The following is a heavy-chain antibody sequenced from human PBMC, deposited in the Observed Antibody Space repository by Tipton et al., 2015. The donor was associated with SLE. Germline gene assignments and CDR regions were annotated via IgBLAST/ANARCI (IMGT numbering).Heavy chain of an antibody. J-gene: IGHJ6*03. CDR2: IYYSGGT. CDR1: GGSISSSSYY. V-gene: IGHV4-39*01. D-gene: IGHD1-14*01. CDR3: ARVIYNYYMDV. Sequence: TLSLTCTVSGGSISSSSYYWGWIRQPPGKGLEWIGSIYYSGGTYYNPSLKSRVTISVDTSKNQFSLKLSSVTAADTAVYYCARVIYNYYMDVWGKGTTVTVSS.